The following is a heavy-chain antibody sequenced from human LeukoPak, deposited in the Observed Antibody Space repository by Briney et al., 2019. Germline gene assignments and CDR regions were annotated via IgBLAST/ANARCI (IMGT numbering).Heavy chain of an antibody. CDR2: INPIFGTA. D-gene: IGHD1-14*01. Sequence: SVKVSCKASGGTFSSYAISWVRQAPGQGLEWMGGINPIFGTANYAQKFQGRVTITADESTSTAYMELSSLRSEDTAVYYCARDFTRTNAFDIWGQRTMVTVSS. J-gene: IGHJ3*02. CDR1: GGTFSSYA. CDR3: ARDFTRTNAFDI. V-gene: IGHV1-69*13.